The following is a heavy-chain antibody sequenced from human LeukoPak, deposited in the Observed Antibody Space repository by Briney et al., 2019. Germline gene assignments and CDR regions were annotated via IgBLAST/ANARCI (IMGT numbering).Heavy chain of an antibody. Sequence: SVKVSCKASGGTFSSYAISWVRQAPGQGLEWMGGIIPIFGTANYAQKFQGRVTITTDESTSTAYMELSSLRSEDTAVYYCARDTTRYSNYESFDYWGQGTLVTVSS. V-gene: IGHV1-69*05. J-gene: IGHJ4*02. CDR3: ARDTTRYSNYESFDY. CDR2: IIPIFGTA. D-gene: IGHD4-11*01. CDR1: GGTFSSYA.